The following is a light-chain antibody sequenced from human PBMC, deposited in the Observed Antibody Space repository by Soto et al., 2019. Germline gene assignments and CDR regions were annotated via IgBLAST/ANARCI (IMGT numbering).Light chain of an antibody. V-gene: IGKV3-15*01. CDR1: QSVSSN. J-gene: IGKJ5*01. CDR3: QQYNNWPLIT. Sequence: EILMTQSPATLSVSPGERATLSCRASQSVSSNLAWYQQKPGQAPRLLIYAASTRATGLPARFSGSGSGTEFTLTISSLQSEDFAVSYCQQYNNWPLITFGQGTRLEIK. CDR2: AAS.